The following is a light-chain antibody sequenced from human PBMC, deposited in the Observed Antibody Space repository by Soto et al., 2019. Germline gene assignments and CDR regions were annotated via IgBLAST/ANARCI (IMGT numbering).Light chain of an antibody. Sequence: SYELTQPPSVSVSPGQTASITCSGYKLGDKYACWYQQKPGQSPVLVIYQDSKRPSGIPERFSGSNSGNTATLTISGTQAMDEADSYCQAWDSSTPNYVFGTGTKLTVL. CDR1: KLGDKY. V-gene: IGLV3-1*01. CDR2: QDS. CDR3: QAWDSSTPNYV. J-gene: IGLJ1*01.